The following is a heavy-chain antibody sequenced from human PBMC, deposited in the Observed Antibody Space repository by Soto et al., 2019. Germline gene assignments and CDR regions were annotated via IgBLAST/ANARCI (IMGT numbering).Heavy chain of an antibody. Sequence: QVQLQESGPGLVKPSETLSLTCTVSGGSISSYYWSWIRQPPGKGLEWIGYIYYSGSTNYNPSLKSRVPISVDTSKTQCSRQLSSVTAADTAVYYCARDQAYGVVAFDIWGQGTMVTVSS. V-gene: IGHV4-59*01. CDR1: GGSISSYY. D-gene: IGHD4-17*01. J-gene: IGHJ3*02. CDR3: ARDQAYGVVAFDI. CDR2: IYYSGST.